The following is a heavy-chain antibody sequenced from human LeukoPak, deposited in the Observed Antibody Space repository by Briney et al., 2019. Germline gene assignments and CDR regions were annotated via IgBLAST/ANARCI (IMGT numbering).Heavy chain of an antibody. V-gene: IGHV1-18*01. CDR2: ISAYNGNT. CDR1: GYTFTGYG. D-gene: IGHD2-2*01. CDR3: ARDWLTCVELSSTSCHGPYYYGMDV. Sequence: ASVKVSCKASGYTFTGYGISWVRQAPGQGLEWMGWISAYNGNTNYAQKLQGRVTMTTDTSTSTAYMELRSLRSDDTAVYYCARDWLTCVELSSTSCHGPYYYGMDVWGQGTTVTVSS. J-gene: IGHJ6*02.